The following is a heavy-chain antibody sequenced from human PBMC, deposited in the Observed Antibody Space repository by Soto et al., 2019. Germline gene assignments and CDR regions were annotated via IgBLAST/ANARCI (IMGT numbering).Heavy chain of an antibody. Sequence: VKVSCKASGYTFTSYGISWVRQSPGQGLEWMGWISAYNGNTNYAQKLQGRVTMTTDTSTSTAYMELRSLRSDDTAVYYCARGAGGAIYSYYGMEVWGQGTTVNVSS. CDR2: ISAYNGNT. V-gene: IGHV1-18*04. D-gene: IGHD1-26*01. J-gene: IGHJ6*01. CDR3: ARGAGGAIYSYYGMEV. CDR1: GYTFTSYG.